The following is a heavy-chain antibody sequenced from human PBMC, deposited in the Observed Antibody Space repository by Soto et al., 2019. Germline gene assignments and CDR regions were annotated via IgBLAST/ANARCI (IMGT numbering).Heavy chain of an antibody. D-gene: IGHD5-18*01. Sequence: PGESLKISCKVSGYSFSSFWITWVRQMPGKGLEWMGRIDPSDSYANYSPSFQGHVTFSADKSINTAYLQWSSLEASDTAMYYCGRVRVDKAEGWFDPWGQGTRVTV. CDR1: GYSFSSFW. CDR3: GRVRVDKAEGWFDP. J-gene: IGHJ5*02. V-gene: IGHV5-10-1*01. CDR2: IDPSDSYA.